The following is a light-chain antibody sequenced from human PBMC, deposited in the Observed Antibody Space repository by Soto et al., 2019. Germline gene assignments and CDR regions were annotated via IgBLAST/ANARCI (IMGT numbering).Light chain of an antibody. Sequence: QSALTQPASVSGSPGQSITISCTGTSRDVGGYNYVSWYQQHPGKAPKLMIYDVSNRPSGVSNRFSGSKSGNTASLTISGLQAEDEADYYCSSYTSSSRLVFGTGTKLTVL. CDR1: SRDVGGYNY. J-gene: IGLJ1*01. CDR3: SSYTSSSRLV. CDR2: DVS. V-gene: IGLV2-14*01.